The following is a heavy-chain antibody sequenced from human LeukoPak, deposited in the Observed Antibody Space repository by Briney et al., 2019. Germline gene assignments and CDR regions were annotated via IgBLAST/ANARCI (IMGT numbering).Heavy chain of an antibody. V-gene: IGHV4-39*01. Sequence: SETLSLTCTVSGGSISSSSYYWGWIRQPPGKGLEWIGSIYYSGSTYYNPSLKSRVTISVDTSKNQFSLKLSSVTAADTAVYYCARQLEWLRTFDYWGQGTLVTVSS. CDR3: ARQLEWLRTFDY. CDR1: GGSISSSSYY. D-gene: IGHD3-3*01. CDR2: IYYSGST. J-gene: IGHJ4*02.